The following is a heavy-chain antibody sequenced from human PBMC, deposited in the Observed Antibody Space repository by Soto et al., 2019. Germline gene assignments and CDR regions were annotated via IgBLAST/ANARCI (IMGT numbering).Heavy chain of an antibody. CDR1: GGSISSRY. J-gene: IGHJ6*02. V-gene: IGHV4-59*11. D-gene: IGHD1-26*01. CDR3: ARDGREASGIDV. CDR2: IYYRGNT. Sequence: QVQLQESGPGLVKPSETLSLTCTVSGGSISSRYWSWVRQAPGKGLEWIGCIYYRGNTLYNPSLKSRGTISVDTSNNQFSLKLDSVTTADTAVYYCARDGREASGIDVWGQGTTVTVSS.